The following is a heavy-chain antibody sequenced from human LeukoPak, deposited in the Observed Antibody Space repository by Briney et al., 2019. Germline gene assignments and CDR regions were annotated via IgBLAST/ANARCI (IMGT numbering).Heavy chain of an antibody. D-gene: IGHD7-27*01. Sequence: SETLSLTCTVSGGSISGFYWSRIRQPPGKGLEWIGYIYYRGNTNYNPSLNSRVTMSVDTSKNQLSLKLSSVTAADTAVYYCARLNTNWGFQVDHWGQGTLVTVSS. J-gene: IGHJ4*02. CDR2: IYYRGNT. CDR3: ARLNTNWGFQVDH. CDR1: GGSISGFY. V-gene: IGHV4-59*08.